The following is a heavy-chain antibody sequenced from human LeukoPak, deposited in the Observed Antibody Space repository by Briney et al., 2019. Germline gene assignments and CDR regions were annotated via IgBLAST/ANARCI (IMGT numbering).Heavy chain of an antibody. CDR3: ARHQFSENWFDP. CDR2: IYPGEFDI. V-gene: IGHV5-51*01. CDR1: GYNFNDYW. D-gene: IGHD3-3*01. Sequence: GESLKISCKGSGYNFNDYWIGWVRQMPGKGLEWVGLIYPGEFDIRYSPSFQGQVTISADKSISTAYLQWKSLKASDTAMYYCARHQFSENWFDPWGQGTLVTVSS. J-gene: IGHJ5*02.